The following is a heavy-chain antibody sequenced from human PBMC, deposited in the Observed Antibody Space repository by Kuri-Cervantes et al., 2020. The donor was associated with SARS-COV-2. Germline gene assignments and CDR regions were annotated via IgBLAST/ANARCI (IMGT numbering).Heavy chain of an antibody. CDR1: GFTFSSYW. Sequence: GESLKISCAASGFTFSSYWMSWVRQAPGKGLEWVANIKQDGSEKYYVDSVKGRFTISRDNAKNSLYLQMNSLRAEDTAVCYCASNYYDSSGYYQHWGQGTLVTVSS. CDR2: IKQDGSEK. D-gene: IGHD3-22*01. CDR3: ASNYYDSSGYYQH. J-gene: IGHJ1*01. V-gene: IGHV3-7*01.